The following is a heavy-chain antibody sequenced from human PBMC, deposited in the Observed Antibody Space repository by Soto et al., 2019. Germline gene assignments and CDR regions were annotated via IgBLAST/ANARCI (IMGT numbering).Heavy chain of an antibody. Sequence: SETLSLTCAVSGDSISRPGYPWSWSRQPPGKGLEWIGHIYHSGTTFYIPSLKGRVAMSLDRSKNRFSLKLRSVTAADTGVYFCARTFFYDPSGYYYYYFDSWGLGALVTVSS. CDR2: IYHSGTT. D-gene: IGHD3-22*01. CDR3: ARTFFYDPSGYYYYYFDS. J-gene: IGHJ4*02. CDR1: GDSISRPGYP. V-gene: IGHV4-30-2*01.